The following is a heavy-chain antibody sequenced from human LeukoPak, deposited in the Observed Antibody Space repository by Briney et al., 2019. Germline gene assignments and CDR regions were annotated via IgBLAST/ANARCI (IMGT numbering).Heavy chain of an antibody. J-gene: IGHJ3*02. D-gene: IGHD5-18*01. CDR2: INHSGST. V-gene: IGHV4-34*01. CDR3: ARGQRGYSYGPAAFDI. CDR1: GGSFSGYY. Sequence: SETLSLTCAVYGGSFSGYYWSWIRQPPGKGLEWIGEINHSGSTNYNPSLKSRVTISVDTSKDQFSLKLSSVTAADTAVYYCARGQRGYSYGPAAFDIWGQGIMVTVSS.